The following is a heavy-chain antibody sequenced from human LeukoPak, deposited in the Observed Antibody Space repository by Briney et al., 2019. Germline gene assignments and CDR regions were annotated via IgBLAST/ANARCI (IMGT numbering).Heavy chain of an antibody. V-gene: IGHV3-30*18. Sequence: GGSLRLSCAASGFTFSSYGMHWVRQAPGKGLEWVAVISYAGSNKYYVDSVKGRFTISRDNSKNTLYLQMNSLRAEDTAVYYCAKDSLRWSYFYYGIDVWGQGTTVTVSS. CDR1: GFTFSSYG. CDR2: ISYAGSNK. J-gene: IGHJ6*02. CDR3: AKDSLRWSYFYYGIDV. D-gene: IGHD4-23*01.